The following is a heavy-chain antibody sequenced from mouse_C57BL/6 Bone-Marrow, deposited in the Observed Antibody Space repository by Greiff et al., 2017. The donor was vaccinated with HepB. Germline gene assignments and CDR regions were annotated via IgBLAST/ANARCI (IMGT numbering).Heavy chain of an antibody. CDR3: ARVGYDYDGGFAY. CDR2: IYPGSGST. CDR1: GYTFTSYW. J-gene: IGHJ3*01. D-gene: IGHD2-4*01. V-gene: IGHV1-55*01. Sequence: VKLQQPGAELVKPGASVKMSCKASGYTFTSYWITWVKQRPGQGLEWIGDIYPGSGSTNYNEKFKSKATLTVDTSSSTAYMQLSSLTSEDSAVYYCARVGYDYDGGFAYWGQGTLVTVSA.